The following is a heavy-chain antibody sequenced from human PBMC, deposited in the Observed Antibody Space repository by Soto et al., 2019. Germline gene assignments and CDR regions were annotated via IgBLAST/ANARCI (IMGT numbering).Heavy chain of an antibody. J-gene: IGHJ4*02. D-gene: IGHD2-15*01. CDR3: ARGGIDCSGGRCYPGGYFDY. CDR2: IYYSGST. V-gene: IGHV4-59*01. Sequence: QVQLQESGPGLVKPSETLSLTCTVSGGSISSYYWSWIRQPPGKGLEWIGYIYYSGSTNYNPSLKSRVTISVDTSKKQFSLKLSSVTAADTAVYYCARGGIDCSGGRCYPGGYFDYWGQGTLVTVSS. CDR1: GGSISSYY.